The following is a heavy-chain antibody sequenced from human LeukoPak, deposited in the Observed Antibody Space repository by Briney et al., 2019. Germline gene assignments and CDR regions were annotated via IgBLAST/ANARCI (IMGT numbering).Heavy chain of an antibody. J-gene: IGHJ4*02. CDR2: IYTSGST. V-gene: IGHV4-4*07. CDR3: ARDRGDGYNSGYFEY. CDR1: GGSISNYY. Sequence: PSETLSLTCTVSGGSISNYYWSWIRQPAGKGLEWIGRIYTSGSTTYNPSLKSRVTISVDTSKNQFSLKLSSVTAADTAVYYCARDRGDGYNSGYFEYWGQGTLVTVSS. D-gene: IGHD5-24*01.